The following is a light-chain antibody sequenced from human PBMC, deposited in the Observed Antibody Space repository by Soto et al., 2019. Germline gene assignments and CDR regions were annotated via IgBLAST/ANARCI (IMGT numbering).Light chain of an antibody. J-gene: IGKJ1*01. CDR1: QSISSW. V-gene: IGKV1-5*01. CDR2: DAS. Sequence: DIQMTQSPSTLSASVGDRVTITCRASQSISSWLAWYQQKPGKAPKLLIYDASSLESGVPSRFTRSGSGTEFTPTISSLQPDDFPTHYCQQYNSYPWTLGQGTKVDIK. CDR3: QQYNSYPWT.